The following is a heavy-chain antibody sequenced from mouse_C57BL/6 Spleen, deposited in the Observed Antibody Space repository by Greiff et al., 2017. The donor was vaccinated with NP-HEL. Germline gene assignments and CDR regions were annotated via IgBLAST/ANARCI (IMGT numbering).Heavy chain of an antibody. D-gene: IGHD1-1*01. CDR1: GFSLTSYG. Sequence: QVQLKESGPGLVQPSQSLSITCTVSGFSLTSYGVHWVRQSPGKGLEWLGVIWSGGSTDYNAAFISRLSLSKDNSKSQVFFKMNSLQADDTAIYYGARRGYYGSPWYFDVWGTGTTVTVSS. CDR3: ARRGYYGSPWYFDV. J-gene: IGHJ1*03. CDR2: IWSGGST. V-gene: IGHV2-2*01.